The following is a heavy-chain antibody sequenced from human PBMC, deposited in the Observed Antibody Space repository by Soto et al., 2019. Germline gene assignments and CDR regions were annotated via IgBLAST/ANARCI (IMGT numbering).Heavy chain of an antibody. CDR3: ARGYYDSSAFSY. CDR1: GFTFSSYA. D-gene: IGHD3-22*01. CDR2: IRSSGDRT. Sequence: GGSLRLSCAASGFTFSSYAMSWVRQAPGKGLEWVSVIRSSGDRTYYADSVKGRFTISRDNSKNTLYLQMNSLRAEDTAVYYCARGYYDSSAFSYWGQGTLVTVSS. V-gene: IGHV3-23*01. J-gene: IGHJ4*02.